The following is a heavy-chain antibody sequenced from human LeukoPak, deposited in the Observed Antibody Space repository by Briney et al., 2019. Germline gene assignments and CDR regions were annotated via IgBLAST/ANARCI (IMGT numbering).Heavy chain of an antibody. CDR2: INPNSGGI. Sequence: GASVKVSCKASGYTFTGYYMYWVRQAPGQGLEWMGWINPNSGGIKYAQKFQGRVTMTRDTSISTAYMELSRLTSDDTAVYYCARARDIVVVVAANHYYFDYWGQGTLVTVSS. J-gene: IGHJ4*02. CDR1: GYTFTGYY. V-gene: IGHV1-2*02. CDR3: ARARDIVVVVAANHYYFDY. D-gene: IGHD2-15*01.